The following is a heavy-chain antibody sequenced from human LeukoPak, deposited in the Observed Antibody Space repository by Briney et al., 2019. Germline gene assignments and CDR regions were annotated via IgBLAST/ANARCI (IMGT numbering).Heavy chain of an antibody. V-gene: IGHV4-59*01. CDR1: GGSISSYY. Sequence: SETLSLTCTVSGGSISSYYWSWIRQPPGKGLEWIGYIYYSGSTNYNPSLKSRVTISVDTSKNQFSLKLSSVTAADTAVYYCARSRYSSGWSPAGYYYGMDVWGQGTTVTVSS. CDR3: ARSRYSSGWSPAGYYYGMDV. J-gene: IGHJ6*02. D-gene: IGHD6-19*01. CDR2: IYYSGST.